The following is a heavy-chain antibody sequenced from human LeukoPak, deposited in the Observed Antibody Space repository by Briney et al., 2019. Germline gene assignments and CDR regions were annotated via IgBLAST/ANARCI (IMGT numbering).Heavy chain of an antibody. V-gene: IGHV3-48*04. J-gene: IGHJ3*02. D-gene: IGHD6-19*01. CDR2: ISTSGTTT. CDR3: ARAGYSSTHAFDI. CDR1: GFTFSSYG. Sequence: GGSLRLSCAASGFTFSSYGMHWVRQAPGKGLEWVSYISTSGTTTYYADSVKGRFTISRDSAKNSLYLQMNSLRAEDTAVYYCARAGYSSTHAFDIWGQGTMVTVS.